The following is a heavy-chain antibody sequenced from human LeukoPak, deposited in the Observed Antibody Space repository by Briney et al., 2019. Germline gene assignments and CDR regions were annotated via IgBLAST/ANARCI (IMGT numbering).Heavy chain of an antibody. J-gene: IGHJ3*02. CDR1: GGTISSYA. CDR3: ARGYSGYHDAFHI. CDR2: IIPMFDTA. Sequence: SVKVSCKASGGTISSYAIMWVRRAPGQGLEWMGGIIPMFDTADYAQKFQGRVTFTADESTNTAYMELSSLRSEDTAVYYCARGYSGYHDAFHIWGQGTMVTVSS. D-gene: IGHD1-26*01. V-gene: IGHV1-69*13.